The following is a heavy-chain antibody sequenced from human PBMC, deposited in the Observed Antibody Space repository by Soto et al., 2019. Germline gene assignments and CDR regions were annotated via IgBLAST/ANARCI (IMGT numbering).Heavy chain of an antibody. J-gene: IGHJ5*02. CDR3: ARVGPWVPYYYDSSPYTFENWFDP. V-gene: IGHV4-38-2*01. CDR1: GYSISSGYY. Sequence: ASETLSLTCAVSGYSISSGYYWGWLRQPPGKGLERIGRIYHGGSTYYNPSLNSRVTLSIDMTNNHVSLILNSVTAADTAVYYCARVGPWVPYYYDSSPYTFENWFDPWGQGTLVTVSS. D-gene: IGHD3-22*01. CDR2: IYHGGST.